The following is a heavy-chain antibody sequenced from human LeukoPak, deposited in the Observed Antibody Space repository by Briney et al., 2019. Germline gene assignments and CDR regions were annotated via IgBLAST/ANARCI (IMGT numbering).Heavy chain of an antibody. CDR3: ANRDLEYSSSSKIPSGDAFDI. D-gene: IGHD6-6*01. CDR1: GFTFSSYA. CDR2: ISGSGGST. Sequence: GGSLRLSCAASGFTFSSYAMSWVRQAPGKGLEWVSAISGSGGSTYYADSVKGRFTISRDNSKNTLYLQMNSLRAEDTAVYYCANRDLEYSSSSKIPSGDAFDIWGQGTMVTVSS. V-gene: IGHV3-23*01. J-gene: IGHJ3*02.